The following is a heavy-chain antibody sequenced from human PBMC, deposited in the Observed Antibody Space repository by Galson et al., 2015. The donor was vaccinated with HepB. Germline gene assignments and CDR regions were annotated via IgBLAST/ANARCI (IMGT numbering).Heavy chain of an antibody. CDR1: GFTFSSYA. J-gene: IGHJ4*02. V-gene: IGHV3-23*01. D-gene: IGHD6-19*01. CDR3: AKGDSSAWPYCFDA. Sequence: SLRLSCAASGFTFSSYAMGWVRQAPGKGLELVSSIGTRGGTDYADFVKGRFTISRDNSKNTLYLQMDSLRAEDTAIFYFAKGDSSAWPYCFDAWGQGTLVTVSS. CDR2: IGTRGGT.